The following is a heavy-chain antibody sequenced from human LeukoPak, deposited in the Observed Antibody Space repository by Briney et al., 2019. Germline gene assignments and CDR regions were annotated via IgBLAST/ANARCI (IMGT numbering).Heavy chain of an antibody. Sequence: ASVKVSCKASGGTFSSYAISWVRQAPGQGLEWMGRIIPIFGTANYAQKFHGRVTITTDESTSTAYMERSRLRSEDMAVDYCARDGYYYDSSGYAYPYNWFDPWGQGTLVTVSS. D-gene: IGHD3-22*01. J-gene: IGHJ5*02. CDR3: ARDGYYYDSSGYAYPYNWFDP. CDR2: IIPIFGTA. CDR1: GGTFSSYA. V-gene: IGHV1-69*05.